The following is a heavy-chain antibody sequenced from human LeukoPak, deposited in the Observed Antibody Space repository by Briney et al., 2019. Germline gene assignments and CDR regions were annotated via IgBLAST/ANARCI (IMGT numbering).Heavy chain of an antibody. J-gene: IGHJ1*01. Sequence: PGGSLRLSCAASGFTFSDYYMSWIRQAPGKGLEWVSYISSSSSNTNYAGSVKGRFTISRDNAKNSLYLQMNSLRAEGTAVYYCASHIVATTEEYFQHWGQGTLVTVSS. CDR3: ASHIVATTEEYFQH. D-gene: IGHD5-12*01. CDR2: ISSSSSNT. CDR1: GFTFSDYY. V-gene: IGHV3-11*06.